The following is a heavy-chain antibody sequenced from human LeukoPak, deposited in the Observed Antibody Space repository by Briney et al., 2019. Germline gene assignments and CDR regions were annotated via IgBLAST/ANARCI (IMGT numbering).Heavy chain of an antibody. CDR2: ISSSSSTI. CDR3: ARVTTPYTSGWYRSDY. CDR1: GFTFSSYS. J-gene: IGHJ4*02. Sequence: PGGSLRLSCAASGFTFSSYSMNWVRQAPGKGLEWVSYISSSSSTIYYADSVKGRFTISRDNAKNSLYLQMNSLRAEDTAVYYCARVTTPYTSGWYRSDYWGQGTLVTVSS. D-gene: IGHD6-19*01. V-gene: IGHV3-48*01.